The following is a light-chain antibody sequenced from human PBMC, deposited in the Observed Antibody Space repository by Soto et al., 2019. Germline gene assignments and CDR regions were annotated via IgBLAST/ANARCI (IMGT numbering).Light chain of an antibody. V-gene: IGLV2-8*01. CDR1: SSDVGGYNY. Sequence: QSVLTQPPSASGSPGQSVTISCTGTSSDVGGYNYVSWYQQHPGKAPKLMIYDVSKRPSGVPDHFSGSKSGNTASLTVSGLQAEDEADYYCSSYAGSSNLVFGGGTQLTVL. J-gene: IGLJ2*01. CDR2: DVS. CDR3: SSYAGSSNLV.